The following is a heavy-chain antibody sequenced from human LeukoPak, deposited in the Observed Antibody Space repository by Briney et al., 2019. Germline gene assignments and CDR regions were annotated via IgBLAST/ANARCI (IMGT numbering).Heavy chain of an antibody. V-gene: IGHV3-20*04. CDR1: GFTFDDHG. J-gene: IGHJ1*01. Sequence: GGSLRLSCAASGFTFDDHGMSWVRQAPGKGLEWVSGIKWDGGRTGYADSVKGRFTISRDNAKNTLYLQMNSLRAEDTALYYCARVPITLAGTKDAKYFQHWGQGTLVTVSS. CDR3: ARVPITLAGTKDAKYFQH. CDR2: IKWDGGRT. D-gene: IGHD6-19*01.